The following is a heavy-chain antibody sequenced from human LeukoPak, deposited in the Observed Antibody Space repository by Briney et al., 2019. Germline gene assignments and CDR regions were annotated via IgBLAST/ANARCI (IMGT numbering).Heavy chain of an antibody. CDR1: GYTFTSYG. CDR2: ISAYNGNT. CDR3: AREHSGWYNY. Sequence: GASVKVSCKASGYTFTSYGISWVRQAPGQGLEWMGWISAYNGNTNYAQKLQGRGTMTTDTSTSIAYMELRSLRYDDTAVYYCAREHSGWYNYWGQGTLVTVSS. D-gene: IGHD6-19*01. J-gene: IGHJ4*02. V-gene: IGHV1-18*04.